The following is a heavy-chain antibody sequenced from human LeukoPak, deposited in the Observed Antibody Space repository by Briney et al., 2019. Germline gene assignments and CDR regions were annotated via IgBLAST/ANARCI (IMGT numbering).Heavy chain of an antibody. Sequence: SGTLSLTCAVYGGSFSGYYWSWIRQPPGKGPEWIGEINHSGSTNYNPSLKSRVTISVDTAKNQFSLKLSSVTAADTAVYYCASYDFWSGYYKCWGQGTLVTVSS. D-gene: IGHD3-3*01. CDR1: GGSFSGYY. V-gene: IGHV4-34*01. J-gene: IGHJ4*02. CDR2: INHSGST. CDR3: ASYDFWSGYYKC.